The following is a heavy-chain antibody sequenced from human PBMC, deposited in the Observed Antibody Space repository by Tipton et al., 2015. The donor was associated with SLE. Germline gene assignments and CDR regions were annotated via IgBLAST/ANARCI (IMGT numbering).Heavy chain of an antibody. Sequence: TLSLTCAVYGGSFSGYYWSWIRQPPGKGLEWIGEINRSGNTNYNPSLKSRVTISVDTSKNQFSLKLTSVTAEDAAVYYCARRQLIGAYYFDYWGEGTLVPVSS. J-gene: IGHJ4*02. CDR1: GGSFSGYY. V-gene: IGHV4-34*01. CDR2: INRSGNT. D-gene: IGHD3-3*01. CDR3: ARRQLIGAYYFDY.